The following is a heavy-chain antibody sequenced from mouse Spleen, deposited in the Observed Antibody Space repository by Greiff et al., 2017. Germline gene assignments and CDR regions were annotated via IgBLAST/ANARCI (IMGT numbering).Heavy chain of an antibody. Sequence: EVKLVESGGGLVKLGGSLKLSCAASGFTFSSYAVSWVRQTPEKRLEWVATISSGGGNTYYPDSVKGRFTISRDNAKNTLYLQMSSLKSEDTAMYYCARLTGYAMDYWGQGTSVTVSS. J-gene: IGHJ4*01. CDR2: ISSGGGNT. V-gene: IGHV5-9*04. CDR1: GFTFSSYA. CDR3: ARLTGYAMDY.